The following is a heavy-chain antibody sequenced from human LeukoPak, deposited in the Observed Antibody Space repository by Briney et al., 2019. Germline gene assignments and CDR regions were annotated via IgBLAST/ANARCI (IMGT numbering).Heavy chain of an antibody. Sequence: GSLRLSCAASGFTFDDYGVNWVRQAPGTGLEWVSGINWNGGTIGYAAYVKGRFIISRDNAKNSLYLQMNSLRVEDTALYYCARDAGSQARGVYGEWGQGTMVTVSS. CDR2: INWNGGTI. CDR1: GFTFDDYG. J-gene: IGHJ3*01. D-gene: IGHD3-10*01. CDR3: ARDAGSQARGVYGE. V-gene: IGHV3-20*04.